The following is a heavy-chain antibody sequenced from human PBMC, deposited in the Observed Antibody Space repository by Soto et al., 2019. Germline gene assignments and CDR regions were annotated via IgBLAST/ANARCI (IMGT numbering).Heavy chain of an antibody. J-gene: IGHJ6*02. Sequence: GGSLRLSCAASGFTFSSYGMHWVRQAPGKGLEWVAVISYDGSNKYYADSVKGRFTISRDNSKNTLYLQMNSLRAEDTAVYYYAKVLRVGCELRHYYYYGMDVWGQGTTVTVSS. CDR1: GFTFSSYG. D-gene: IGHD1-26*01. CDR3: AKVLRVGCELRHYYYYGMDV. CDR2: ISYDGSNK. V-gene: IGHV3-30*18.